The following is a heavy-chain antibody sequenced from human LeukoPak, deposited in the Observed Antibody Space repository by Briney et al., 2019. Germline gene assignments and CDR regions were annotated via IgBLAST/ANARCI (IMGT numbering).Heavy chain of an antibody. D-gene: IGHD3-22*01. V-gene: IGHV1-2*02. CDR1: GYTFTGYY. Sequence: ASVKVSCKASGYTFTGYYMHWVRQAPGQGLEWMGWINPNSGGTNYAQKFQGRVTMTRDTSISTVYMELSRLRSDDTAVYYCARGTYYYDSSGYFTFDYFDYWGQGTLVTVSS. J-gene: IGHJ4*02. CDR2: INPNSGGT. CDR3: ARGTYYYDSSGYFTFDYFDY.